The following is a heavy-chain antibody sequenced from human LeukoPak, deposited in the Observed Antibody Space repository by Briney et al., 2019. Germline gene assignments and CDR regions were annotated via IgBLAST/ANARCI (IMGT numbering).Heavy chain of an antibody. J-gene: IGHJ4*02. CDR1: GFTFSNA. CDR3: AKASWVSSADAVL. Sequence: GGSLRLSCVASGFTFSNAMSWVRQAPARGLEWVSSLRGDGETFYADSVKCRFTLSRGDSRNTVFLHLNNLRVEDTALYYCAKASWVSSADAVLWGQGTVVTVS. V-gene: IGHV3-23*01. D-gene: IGHD3-10*01. CDR2: LRGDGET.